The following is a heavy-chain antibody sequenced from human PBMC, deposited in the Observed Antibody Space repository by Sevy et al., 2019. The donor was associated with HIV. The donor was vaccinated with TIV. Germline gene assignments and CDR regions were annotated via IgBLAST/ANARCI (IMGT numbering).Heavy chain of an antibody. CDR3: AKDVWFGELSGLYYYYGMDV. Sequence: GGSLRLSCAASGFSLRSYAMSWVRQAPGKGLEWVSFISGSGGSTYYAHSVKGRFTISRDNSKKTLYMKMNSLRVEDTAVYYCAKDVWFGELSGLYYYYGMDVWGQGTTVTVSS. V-gene: IGHV3-23*01. CDR2: ISGSGGST. J-gene: IGHJ6*02. D-gene: IGHD3-10*01. CDR1: GFSLRSYA.